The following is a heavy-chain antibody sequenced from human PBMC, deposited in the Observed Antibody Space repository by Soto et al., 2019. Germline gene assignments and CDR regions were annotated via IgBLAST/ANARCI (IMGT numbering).Heavy chain of an antibody. V-gene: IGHV3-23*01. CDR1: GFTFDKFA. D-gene: IGHD3-16*01. J-gene: IGHJ5*02. CDR2: LTASGSST. CDR3: ARHQEGIIMRTFGGVNRLNP. Sequence: EVQLLESGGRLVQPGGSLRLSCAASGFTFDKFAMSWVRHVPGKGLEWVSSLTASGSSTYYAGSVQGRFTISRNNSKYTLLLKMSSLRVENAAIYYRARHQEGIIMRTFGGVNRLNPWGQGTLVTVSS.